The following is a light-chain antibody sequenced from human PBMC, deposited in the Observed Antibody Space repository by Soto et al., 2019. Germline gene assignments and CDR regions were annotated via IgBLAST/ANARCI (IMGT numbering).Light chain of an antibody. J-gene: IGLJ2*01. CDR2: EVS. CDR1: SSDVGGYNF. CDR3: FSYRSTGILL. V-gene: IGLV2-14*01. Sequence: QSALTQPASVSGSPGQSITISCIGTSSDVGGYNFVSWYQQQPGKAPKLMIYEVSNRPSGVSTRFSGSKSGNTASLTISGLQAEDEADYYCFSYRSTGILLFGGGTKVTVL.